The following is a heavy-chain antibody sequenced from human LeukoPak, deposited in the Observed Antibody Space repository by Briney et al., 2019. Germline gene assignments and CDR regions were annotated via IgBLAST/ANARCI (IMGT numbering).Heavy chain of an antibody. V-gene: IGHV3-74*01. CDR1: GFAFSNYW. CDR3: LAGYYYYYMDV. D-gene: IGHD6-13*01. Sequence: GGSLRLSCAASGFAFSNYWLHWVRQAPGKGLVWVARINTHGSSTNYADSVKGRFTISRNNAKNTLYLQMTSLSAEDTAVYYALAGYYYYYMDVWGKGTTVTVSS. CDR2: INTHGSST. J-gene: IGHJ6*03.